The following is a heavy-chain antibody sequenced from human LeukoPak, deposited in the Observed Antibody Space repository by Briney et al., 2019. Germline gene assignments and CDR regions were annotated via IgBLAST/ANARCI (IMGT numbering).Heavy chain of an antibody. Sequence: GGSLRLSCAASGFTFSSYGMHWVRQAPGKGLEWVAFIRYDGSNKYYADSVKGRFTISRDNSKDTLYLQMNSLRAEDTAVYHCAKDMTTVTTAYFQHWGQGTLVTVSS. D-gene: IGHD4-17*01. CDR2: IRYDGSNK. J-gene: IGHJ1*01. V-gene: IGHV3-30*02. CDR1: GFTFSSYG. CDR3: AKDMTTVTTAYFQH.